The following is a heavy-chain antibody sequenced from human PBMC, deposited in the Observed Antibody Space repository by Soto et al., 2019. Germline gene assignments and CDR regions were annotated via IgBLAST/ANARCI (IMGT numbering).Heavy chain of an antibody. J-gene: IGHJ6*02. V-gene: IGHV5-51*01. D-gene: IGHD6-19*01. CDR2: IYPGDSDT. CDR3: ARHDSDRSGWLDYYYYGMDV. CDR1: GYSFTSYW. Sequence: GESLKISCKGSGYSFTSYWIGWVRQMPGKGLEWMGIIYPGDSDTRYSPSFQGQVTISADKSISTAYLQWSSLKASDTAMYYCARHDSDRSGWLDYYYYGMDVWGQATTVTVSS.